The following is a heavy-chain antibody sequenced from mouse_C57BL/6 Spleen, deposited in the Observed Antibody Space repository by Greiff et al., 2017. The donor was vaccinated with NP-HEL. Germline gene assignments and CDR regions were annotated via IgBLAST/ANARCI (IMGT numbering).Heavy chain of an antibody. Sequence: QVQLQQPGAELVKPGASVKLSCKASGYTFTSYWMHWVKQRPGRGLEWIGRIDPNSGGTKYNEKFKSKATLTVDKPSSTAYMQLSSLTSEDSAVYYCARTQITTVVASGAMDYCGQGTSVTVSS. D-gene: IGHD1-1*01. V-gene: IGHV1-72*01. J-gene: IGHJ4*01. CDR1: GYTFTSYW. CDR2: IDPNSGGT. CDR3: ARTQITTVVASGAMDY.